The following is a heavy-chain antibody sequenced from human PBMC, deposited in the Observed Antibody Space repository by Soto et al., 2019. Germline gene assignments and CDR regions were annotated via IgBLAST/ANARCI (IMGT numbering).Heavy chain of an antibody. CDR1: GFTFSNYA. V-gene: IGHV3-23*01. Sequence: AGGSLRLSCAASGFTFSNYAMSWVRQAPGKGPEWVSGISNSGATFYADSVKGRFTISRDNSKNTLYVQMNSLRAEDTAVYYCAKEKGPIGTPVFDYWGQGAQVTVSS. CDR3: AKEKGPIGTPVFDY. CDR2: ISNSGAT. J-gene: IGHJ4*02. D-gene: IGHD6-13*01.